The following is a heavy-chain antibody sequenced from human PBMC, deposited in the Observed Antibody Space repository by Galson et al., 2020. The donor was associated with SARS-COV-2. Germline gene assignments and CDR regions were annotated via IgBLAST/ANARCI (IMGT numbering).Heavy chain of an antibody. D-gene: IGHD2-8*02. J-gene: IGHJ6*02. CDR2: FYQDGTS. CDR1: GFSVTRGHF. V-gene: IGHV4-38-2*01. CDR3: ARHAPEGSGGICTHHYFAAMDV. Sequence: SETLSLTCAVSGFSVTRGHFWGWIRQHPGKGLEWNGNFYQDGTSYYNPSLKSRVSTPIDTSSNLFSLRLRSVTATDTGVYYCARHAPEGSGGICTHHYFAAMDVWGQGTTVIVSS.